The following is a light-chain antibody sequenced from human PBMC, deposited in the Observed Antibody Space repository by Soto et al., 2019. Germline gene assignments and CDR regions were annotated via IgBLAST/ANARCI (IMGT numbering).Light chain of an antibody. CDR3: QQRSGSYT. CDR1: QTLANY. CDR2: DAS. Sequence: EVVLTQSPATLSLSPGERATLSCRASQTLANYLAWYQQRPGQAPRLLIYDASNRATGIPARFSGSGSGTDFTLTISSREPEDSAVYYCQQRSGSYTFGQGTTLEIK. J-gene: IGKJ2*01. V-gene: IGKV3-11*01.